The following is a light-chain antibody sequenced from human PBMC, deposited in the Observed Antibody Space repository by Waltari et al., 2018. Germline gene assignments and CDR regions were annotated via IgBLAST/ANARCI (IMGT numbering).Light chain of an antibody. CDR1: TLPTQS. Sequence: SYELTQPPSVSVSPGQTARITCSGHTLPTQSASWYQQKPGQDPVLVIYRESERPSGIPERFSGSTSGTTVTLTITGVQAEDEADYYCQSADSSGTSGVFGGGTKVTVL. V-gene: IGLV3-25*03. J-gene: IGLJ3*02. CDR3: QSADSSGTSGV. CDR2: RES.